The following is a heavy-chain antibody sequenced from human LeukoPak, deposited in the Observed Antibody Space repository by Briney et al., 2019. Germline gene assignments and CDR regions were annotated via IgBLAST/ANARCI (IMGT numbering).Heavy chain of an antibody. CDR1: GYSFTDYY. D-gene: IGHD6-19*01. V-gene: IGHV1-2*02. Sequence: ASVKVSCKASGYSFTDYYTHWVRQAPGQGLEWMGCIDPNGGGTNSAQKFQGRVTMTRDTSINTAYMELSSLRSDDTAVYYCARDGRSGWHYFDHWGQGTLVTVSS. J-gene: IGHJ4*02. CDR3: ARDGRSGWHYFDH. CDR2: IDPNGGGT.